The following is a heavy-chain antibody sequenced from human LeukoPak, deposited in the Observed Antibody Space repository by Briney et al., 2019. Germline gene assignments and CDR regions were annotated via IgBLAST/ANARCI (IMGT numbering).Heavy chain of an antibody. CDR2: IKGSGDGT. Sequence: GGSLRLSCEASGFPFSDYAMTWVRQAPGKGLEWVSSIKGSGDGTSYADSVKGRFTMTRDNSKNTLYLQMNSLRAGDTAVYYCGRDPNGDYVGAFEFWGQGTLVTVSS. D-gene: IGHD4-23*01. CDR3: GRDPNGDYVGAFEF. J-gene: IGHJ3*01. CDR1: GFPFSDYA. V-gene: IGHV3-23*01.